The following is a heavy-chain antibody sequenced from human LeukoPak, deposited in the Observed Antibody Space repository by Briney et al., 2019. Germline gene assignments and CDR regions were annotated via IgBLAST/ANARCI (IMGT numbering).Heavy chain of an antibody. CDR3: ARERNNYDILTGYQDNWFDP. J-gene: IGHJ5*02. D-gene: IGHD3-9*01. CDR2: IIPIFGTA. V-gene: IGHV1-69*13. Sequence: SVNVSCKASGGTFSSYAISWVRQAPGQGLEWMGGIIPIFGTANYAQKFQGRVTITADESTSTAYMELSSLRSEDTAVYYCARERNNYDILTGYQDNWFDPWGQGTLVTVSS. CDR1: GGTFSSYA.